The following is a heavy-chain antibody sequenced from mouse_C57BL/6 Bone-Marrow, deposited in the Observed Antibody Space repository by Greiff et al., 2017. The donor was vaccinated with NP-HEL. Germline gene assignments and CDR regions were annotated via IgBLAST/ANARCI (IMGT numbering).Heavy chain of an antibody. V-gene: IGHV5-9*01. Sequence: EVHLVESGGGLVKPGGSLKLSCAASGFTFSSYTMSWVRQTPEKRLEWVATISGGGGNTYYPDSVKGRFTISRDNAKNTLYLQMSSLRSEDTALYYCARHGDYGKSEPQWGAMDYWGQGTSVTVSS. CDR2: ISGGGGNT. D-gene: IGHD2-1*01. J-gene: IGHJ4*01. CDR1: GFTFSSYT. CDR3: ARHGDYGKSEPQWGAMDY.